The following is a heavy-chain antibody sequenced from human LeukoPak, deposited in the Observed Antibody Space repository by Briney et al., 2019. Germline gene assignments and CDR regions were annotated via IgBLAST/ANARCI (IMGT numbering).Heavy chain of an antibody. J-gene: IGHJ4*02. CDR3: AKGRGNNGYTYGYFFDY. Sequence: PGGSLRLSCAASGFTFSSYAMSWVRQAPGKGLEWVSTISGSGGSTYYADSEKGRFTISRDNSKNTLYLQMNSLRAEDTAVYYCAKGRGNNGYTYGYFFDYWGQGTLVTVSS. CDR2: ISGSGGST. CDR1: GFTFSSYA. D-gene: IGHD5-18*01. V-gene: IGHV3-23*01.